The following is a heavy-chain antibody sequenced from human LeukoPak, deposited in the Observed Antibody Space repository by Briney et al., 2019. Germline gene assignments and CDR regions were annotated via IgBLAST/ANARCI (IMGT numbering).Heavy chain of an antibody. V-gene: IGHV3-48*03. J-gene: IGHJ5*02. D-gene: IGHD2-15*01. CDR2: ISSSGNAI. CDR3: ARRPKDATAP. Sequence: GGSLRLSCVTSGFSFSNYEMNWVRQPPGKGLEYVSYISSSGNAIHYADSVKGRFTISRDNAKNSVYLQMSSLRAEDTAVYYCARRPKDATAPWGQGTLVTVSS. CDR1: GFSFSNYE.